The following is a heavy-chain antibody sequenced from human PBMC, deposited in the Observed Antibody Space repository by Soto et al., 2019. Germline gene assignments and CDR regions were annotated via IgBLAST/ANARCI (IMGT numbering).Heavy chain of an antibody. V-gene: IGHV1-69*06. CDR2: IIPIFGTA. Sequence: SVKVSCKASGGTFSSYAISWVRQAPGQGLEWMGGIIPIFGTANYAQKFQGRVTITAGKSTSTAYMELSSLRSEDTAVYYCASSMVGAVDYWGKGTLVTVSS. CDR1: GGTFSSYA. CDR3: ASSMVGAVDY. D-gene: IGHD1-26*01. J-gene: IGHJ4*02.